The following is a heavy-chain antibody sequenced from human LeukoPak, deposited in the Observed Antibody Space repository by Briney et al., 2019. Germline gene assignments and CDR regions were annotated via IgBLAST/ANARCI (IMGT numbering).Heavy chain of an antibody. CDR3: ARDGPVTGPYCFDY. J-gene: IGHJ4*02. CDR2: IYYSGSA. D-gene: IGHD6-19*01. Sequence: SSETLSLTCTVSGGSISSGGYYWSWIRQPPGKGLEWIGYIYYSGSAYYNPSLKSRVTISVDTSKNQFSLKLSSVTAADTAVYYCARDGPVTGPYCFDYWGQGTLVTVSS. CDR1: GGSISSGGYY. V-gene: IGHV4-31*03.